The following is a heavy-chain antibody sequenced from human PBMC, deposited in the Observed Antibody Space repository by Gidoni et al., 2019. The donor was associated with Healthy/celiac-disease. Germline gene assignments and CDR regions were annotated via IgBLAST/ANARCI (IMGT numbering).Heavy chain of an antibody. CDR1: GFTFSRYA. V-gene: IGHV3-23*01. J-gene: IGHJ1*01. D-gene: IGHD3-10*01. CDR2: ISGSGGST. CDR3: AKAHGVRGVIWYFQH. Sequence: EVQLLESGGGLVQPGGSLRLSCAASGFTFSRYAMSWVRQAPGKGLEWVSAISGSGGSTYYADSVKGRFTISRDNSKNTLYLQMNSLRAEDTAVYYCAKAHGVRGVIWYFQHWGQGTLVTVSS.